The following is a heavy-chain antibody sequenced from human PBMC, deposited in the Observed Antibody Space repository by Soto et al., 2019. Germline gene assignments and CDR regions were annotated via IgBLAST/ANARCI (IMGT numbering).Heavy chain of an antibody. CDR3: ARHVKNYDFWSGFNWFDP. CDR1: GGSISSSSYY. Sequence: QLQLQESGPGLVKPSETLSLTCTVSGGSISSSSYYWGWIRQPPGKGLEWIGSIYYSGSTYYNPSLKSRVTLSVDTSKNQFSLKLSSVTAADTAVYYCARHVKNYDFWSGFNWFDPWGQGTLVTVSS. CDR2: IYYSGST. D-gene: IGHD3-3*01. J-gene: IGHJ5*02. V-gene: IGHV4-39*01.